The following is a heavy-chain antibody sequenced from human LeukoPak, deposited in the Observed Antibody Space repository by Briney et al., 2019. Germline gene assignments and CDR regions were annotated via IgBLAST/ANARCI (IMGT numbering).Heavy chain of an antibody. D-gene: IGHD6-19*01. V-gene: IGHV1-2*06. CDR1: GYTFTSYY. Sequence: ASXKVSCKASGYTFTSYYIHWVRQAPGQGLEWIGRIDPDSGDTDFAQNFQGRVTMTRDTSITTAYMELSRLKSDDTAVYYCARDLSGGVAGYFDYWGQGTLVTVSS. CDR2: IDPDSGDT. CDR3: ARDLSGGVAGYFDY. J-gene: IGHJ4*02.